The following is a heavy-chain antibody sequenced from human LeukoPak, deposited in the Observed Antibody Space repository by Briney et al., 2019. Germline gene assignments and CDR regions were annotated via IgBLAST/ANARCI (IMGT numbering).Heavy chain of an antibody. D-gene: IGHD2-15*01. Sequence: EWVAVIWYDGSNKYYADSVKGRFTISRDNSKNTLYLQMNSLRAEDTAVYYCADSPSYYFDHWGQGTLVTVSS. J-gene: IGHJ4*02. V-gene: IGHV3-33*01. CDR2: IWYDGSNK. CDR3: ADSPSYYFDH.